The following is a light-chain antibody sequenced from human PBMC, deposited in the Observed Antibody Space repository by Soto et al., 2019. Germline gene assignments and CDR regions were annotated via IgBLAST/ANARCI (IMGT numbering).Light chain of an antibody. Sequence: EIVMTQSPATLSVSPGERATLSCWASQSVSSNLAWYQQKPGQAPRLLIYGASTRATGIPGRFSGSGSGTEFTLTISSLQSEDFAVYYCQQYNNWPQACGQGTKVEIK. CDR2: GAS. CDR3: QQYNNWPQA. J-gene: IGKJ1*01. V-gene: IGKV3-15*01. CDR1: QSVSSN.